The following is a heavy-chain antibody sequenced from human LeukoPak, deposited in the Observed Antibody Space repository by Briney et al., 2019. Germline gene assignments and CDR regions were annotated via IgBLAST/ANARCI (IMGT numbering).Heavy chain of an antibody. CDR2: MNIDGSEK. J-gene: IGHJ4*02. CDR3: ARDPVEWELLLDY. V-gene: IGHV3-7*01. D-gene: IGHD1-26*01. CDR1: GFTFTSYS. Sequence: GGSLRLSCAASGFTFTSYSMNWVRQAPGKRLEWVANMNIDGSEKYYADSVKGRFSISRDNARNSVYLQMASLRVEDTAVYYCARDPVEWELLLDYWGQGTLVTVSS.